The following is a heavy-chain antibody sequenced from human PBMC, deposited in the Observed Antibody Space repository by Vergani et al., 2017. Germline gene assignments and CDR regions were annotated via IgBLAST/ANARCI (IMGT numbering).Heavy chain of an antibody. CDR1: GGTFSSYA. D-gene: IGHD4-11*01. CDR3: AKADSRPLNYYYYYMDV. J-gene: IGHJ6*03. CDR2: IIPIFGTA. Sequence: QVQLVQSGAEVKKPGSSVKVSCKASGGTFSSYAISWVRQAPGQGLEWMGGIIPIFGTANYAQKFQGRVTITADESTRTAYMELSSLRSEDTAVYYCAKADSRPLNYYYYYMDVWGKGTTVTVSS. V-gene: IGHV1-69*12.